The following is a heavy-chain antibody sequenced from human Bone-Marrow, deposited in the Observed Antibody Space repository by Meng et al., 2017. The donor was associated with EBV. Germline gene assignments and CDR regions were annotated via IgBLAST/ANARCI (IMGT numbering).Heavy chain of an antibody. CDR3: ARDNGDTMTNPYFDY. D-gene: IGHD2-21*01. Sequence: QVPLVPSGAEVKKPGSSVRVSCKASGGTLNNFAINLVRQAPGEGLEWMGGIIPVLGATNYADNFQGRMKIIADESTNTAYMELSKLTPADTALYYCARDNGDTMTNPYFDYWGQGTLVTVSS. CDR1: GGTLNNFA. J-gene: IGHJ4*02. V-gene: IGHV1-69*01. CDR2: IIPVLGAT.